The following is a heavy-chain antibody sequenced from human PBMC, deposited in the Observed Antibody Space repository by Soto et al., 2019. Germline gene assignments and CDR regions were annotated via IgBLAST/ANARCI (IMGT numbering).Heavy chain of an antibody. CDR2: SSGYNGNT. CDR3: ARDKGAYCGGDCYSTWFDP. V-gene: IGHV1-18*01. D-gene: IGHD2-21*02. J-gene: IGHJ5*02. CDR1: GYTFTSYG. Sequence: QVQLVQSGAEVKKPGASVKVSCKASGYTFTSYGISWVQQAPGQGLEWMGWSSGYNGNTNYAQKLQGRVTMTTDTSTSTAYMELRSLRSDDTAVYYCARDKGAYCGGDCYSTWFDPWGQGTLVTVSS.